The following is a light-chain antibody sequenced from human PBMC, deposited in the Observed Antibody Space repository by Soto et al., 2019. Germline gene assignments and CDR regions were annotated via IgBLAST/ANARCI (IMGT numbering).Light chain of an antibody. J-gene: IGLJ1*01. CDR1: SSDIGGYNY. Sequence: QSALTQPASVSGSPGQSITISCTGTSSDIGGYNYVSWYQHHPGKAPKLMIYDVTNRPSGVSSRFSASKSGNTASLTISGLQAEVEADYYCSSYRSSINFRVFGTGTKLTVL. CDR2: DVT. V-gene: IGLV2-14*01. CDR3: SSYRSSINFRV.